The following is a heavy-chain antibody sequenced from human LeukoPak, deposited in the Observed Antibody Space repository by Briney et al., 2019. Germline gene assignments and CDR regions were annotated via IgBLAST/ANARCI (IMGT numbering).Heavy chain of an antibody. D-gene: IGHD3-9*01. Sequence: GGSLRLSCAASGFTFSSYAMSWVRQAPGKGLEWVSAIRGSGGSTYYADSVKGRFTTSRDNSKNTLYLQMNSLRAEDTAVYYCAKRDVYYDILTGYYALRGFDYWGQGTLVTVSS. J-gene: IGHJ4*02. CDR1: GFTFSSYA. V-gene: IGHV3-23*01. CDR3: AKRDVYYDILTGYYALRGFDY. CDR2: IRGSGGST.